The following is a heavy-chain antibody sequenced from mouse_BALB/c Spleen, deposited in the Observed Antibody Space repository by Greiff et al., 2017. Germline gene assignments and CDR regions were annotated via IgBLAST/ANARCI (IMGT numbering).Heavy chain of an antibody. D-gene: IGHD2-4*01. CDR3: ACYDYDNYAMDY. CDR2: IDPANGNT. Sequence: EVQLQQSGAELVKPGASVKLSCTASGFNIKDTYMHWVKQRPEQGLEWIGRIDPANGNTKYDPKFQGKATITADTSSNTAYLQLSSLTSEDTAVYYCACYDYDNYAMDYWGQGTSVTVSS. J-gene: IGHJ4*01. V-gene: IGHV14-3*02. CDR1: GFNIKDTY.